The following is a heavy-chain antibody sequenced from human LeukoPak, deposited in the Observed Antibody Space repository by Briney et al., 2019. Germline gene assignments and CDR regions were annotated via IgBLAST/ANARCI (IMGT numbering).Heavy chain of an antibody. CDR1: GGTFSSYA. CDR2: IIPIFGTA. CDR3: ARDLGYHPNYYDSSGYYY. Sequence: SVKVSCKASGGTFSSYAISWVRQASGQGLEWMGGIIPIFGTANYAQKFQGRVTITTDESTSTAYMELSSLRSEDTAVYYSARDLGYHPNYYDSSGYYYWGQGTLVTVSS. D-gene: IGHD3-22*01. V-gene: IGHV1-69*05. J-gene: IGHJ4*02.